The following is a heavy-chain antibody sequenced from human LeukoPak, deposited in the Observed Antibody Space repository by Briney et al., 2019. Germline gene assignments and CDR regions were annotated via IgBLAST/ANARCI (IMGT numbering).Heavy chain of an antibody. D-gene: IGHD2-2*01. CDR3: AKDLSGHECLSTSCYRAFDY. CDR2: IRYDGSNE. V-gene: IGHV3-30*02. J-gene: IGHJ4*02. Sequence: GGSLRLSCAASGFTFSSYGIHWVRQAPGKGLEWVAFIRYDGSNEYCADSVKGRFTISRDNSKNTLYLQMSTLRAEDTSVYYCAKDLSGHECLSTSCYRAFDYWGQGTLVTVSS. CDR1: GFTFSSYG.